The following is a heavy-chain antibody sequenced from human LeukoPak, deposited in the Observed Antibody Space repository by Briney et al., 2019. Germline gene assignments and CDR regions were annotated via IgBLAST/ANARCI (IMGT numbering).Heavy chain of an antibody. Sequence: PGESLRLSCAASGFTFSSYAMSWVRQAPGKGLEWVSAISGSGGSTYYADSVKGRFTISRDNSKNTLYLQMNSLRAEDTAVYYCAKGISDHYYYDSSGYYPFDYWGQGTLVTVSS. CDR3: AKGISDHYYYDSSGYYPFDY. D-gene: IGHD3-22*01. CDR1: GFTFSSYA. V-gene: IGHV3-23*01. CDR2: ISGSGGST. J-gene: IGHJ4*02.